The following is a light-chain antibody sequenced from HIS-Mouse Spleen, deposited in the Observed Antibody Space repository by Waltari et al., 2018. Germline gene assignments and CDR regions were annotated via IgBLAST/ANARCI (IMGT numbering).Light chain of an antibody. CDR3: QSADSSGTYRV. V-gene: IGLV3-25*03. Sequence: SYELTQPPSVSVSPGQTARITCSGDALPKQYAYRYQQKPGQAPVLVIYKDSERPSGIPERFSGSNSGTTVTLTISGVQAEDEADYYCQSADSSGTYRVFGGGTKLTVL. CDR2: KDS. J-gene: IGLJ3*02. CDR1: ALPKQY.